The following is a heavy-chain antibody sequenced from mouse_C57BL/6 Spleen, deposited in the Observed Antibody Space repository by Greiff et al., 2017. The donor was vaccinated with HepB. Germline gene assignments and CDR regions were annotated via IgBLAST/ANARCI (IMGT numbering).Heavy chain of an antibody. V-gene: IGHV1-26*01. CDR1: GYTFTDYY. CDR2: INPNNGGT. D-gene: IGHD6-1*01. Sequence: EVQLQQSGPELVKPGASVKISCKASGYTFTDYYMNWVKQSHGKSLEWIGDINPNNGGTSYNQKFKGKATLTVDKSSSTAYMELRSLTSEDSAVYYCAREVPYDHNRGFAYWGQGTLVTVSA. CDR3: AREVPYDHNRGFAY. J-gene: IGHJ3*01.